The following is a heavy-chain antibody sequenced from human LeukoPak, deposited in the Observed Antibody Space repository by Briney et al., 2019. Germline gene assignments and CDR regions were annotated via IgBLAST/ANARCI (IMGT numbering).Heavy chain of an antibody. D-gene: IGHD3-22*01. CDR3: ARYYDSHEAFDY. Sequence: ASVKVSCKTSGYTFTGYYLQWVRQAPGQGLEWMGWINPNSGDTNYAQKFQGRVTMTRDTSISTAYMELSRLRSDDTAVYYCARYYDSHEAFDYWGQGTLVTVSS. CDR2: INPNSGDT. V-gene: IGHV1-2*02. J-gene: IGHJ4*02. CDR1: GYTFTGYY.